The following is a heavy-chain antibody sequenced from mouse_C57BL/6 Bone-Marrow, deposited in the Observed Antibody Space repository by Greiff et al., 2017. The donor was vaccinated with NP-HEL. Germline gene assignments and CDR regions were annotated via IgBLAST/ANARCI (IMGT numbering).Heavy chain of an antibody. D-gene: IGHD1-1*01. V-gene: IGHV5-6*01. CDR3: NYGSTWFAY. Sequence: EVKVVESGGDLVKPGGSLKLSCAASGFTFSSYGMSWVRQTPDKRLEWVATISSGGSYTYYPDSVKGRFTISRDNAKNTLYLQMSSLKSEDTAMYYGNYGSTWFAYWGQGTLVTVSA. J-gene: IGHJ3*01. CDR2: ISSGGSYT. CDR1: GFTFSSYG.